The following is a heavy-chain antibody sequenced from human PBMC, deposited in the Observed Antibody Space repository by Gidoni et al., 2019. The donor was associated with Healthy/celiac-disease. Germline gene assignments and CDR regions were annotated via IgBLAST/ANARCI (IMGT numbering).Heavy chain of an antibody. V-gene: IGHV1-69*02. Sequence: QVQLVQSGAEVKKPGSSVKVSCQASGGPFRRYTISWVRQAPGQGLEWMGRIIPILGIANYAQKFQGRVTITADKSTSTAYMELSSLRSEDTAVYYCARALGDEYYDSSGPFDYWGQGTLVTVSS. J-gene: IGHJ4*02. CDR3: ARALGDEYYDSSGPFDY. D-gene: IGHD3-22*01. CDR2: IIPILGIA. CDR1: GGPFRRYT.